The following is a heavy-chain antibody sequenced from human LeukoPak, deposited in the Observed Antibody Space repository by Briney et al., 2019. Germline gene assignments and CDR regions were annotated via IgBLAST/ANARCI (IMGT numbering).Heavy chain of an antibody. CDR2: ISSSGSTI. J-gene: IGHJ5*02. V-gene: IGHV3-11*04. CDR3: AAGLAFGYCSSTSCYNWFDP. Sequence: GGSLRLSCAASGFTFSDYYMSWIRQAPGKGLEWVSYISSSGSTIYYADSVKGRFTISRDNAKNSLYLQMNSLRAEDTAVYYCAAGLAFGYCSSTSCYNWFDPWGQGTLVTVSP. D-gene: IGHD2-2*03. CDR1: GFTFSDYY.